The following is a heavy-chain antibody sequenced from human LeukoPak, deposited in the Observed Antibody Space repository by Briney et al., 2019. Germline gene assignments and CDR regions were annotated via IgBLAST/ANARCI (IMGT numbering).Heavy chain of an antibody. V-gene: IGHV4-4*07. D-gene: IGHD3-10*01. CDR3: ARSVRRLYGSGRSNWFDP. Sequence: SETLSLTCTVSGGSLSSYYWSWIRQPAGKGLEWIGHMYTSGTTNYNPSLQSRVTMSVDTSKNQFSLKLSSVTAADTAVYYCARSVRRLYGSGRSNWFDPWGQGTLVTASS. J-gene: IGHJ5*02. CDR2: MYTSGTT. CDR1: GGSLSSYY.